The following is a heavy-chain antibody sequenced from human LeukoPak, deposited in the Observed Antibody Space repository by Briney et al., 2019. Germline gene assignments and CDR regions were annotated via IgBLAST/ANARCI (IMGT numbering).Heavy chain of an antibody. J-gene: IGHJ5*02. CDR3: ATQHYARFDP. D-gene: IGHD3-16*01. CDR2: IQPDGSEQ. V-gene: IGHV3-7*01. CDR1: GSTFGSVW. Sequence: GGSLRLSCVASGSTFGSVWMSWVRQAPGKGLEWVGNIQPDGSEQYPVDSLRGRFTISRDNARNSLFLQMNNLRVEDTAVYYCATQHYARFDPWGQGTLVTVSS.